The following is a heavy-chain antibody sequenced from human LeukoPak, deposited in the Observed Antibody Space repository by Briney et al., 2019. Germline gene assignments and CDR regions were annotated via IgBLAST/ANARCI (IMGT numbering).Heavy chain of an antibody. CDR2: ISAYNGNT. CDR1: GGTFSSYV. D-gene: IGHD3-22*01. V-gene: IGHV1-18*01. J-gene: IGHJ4*02. CDR3: ATPFPGAYDSSGYPLNFDY. Sequence: GSSVKVSCKASGGTFSSYVISWVRQAPGQGLEWMGWISAYNGNTNYAQKLQGRVTMTEDTSTDTAYMELSSLRSEDTAVYYCATPFPGAYDSSGYPLNFDYWGQGTLVTVSS.